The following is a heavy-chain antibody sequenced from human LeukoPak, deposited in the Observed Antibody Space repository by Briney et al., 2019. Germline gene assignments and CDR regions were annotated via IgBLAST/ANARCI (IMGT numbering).Heavy chain of an antibody. CDR2: IYISGST. V-gene: IGHV4-4*07. CDR3: ARDQKAYYHMDV. J-gene: IGHJ6*03. Sequence: SETLSLTCTVSGGSISSHYWSWIRQPAGKGLEWIGRIYISGSTDYNPSLKSRVTMSVDTSKNQFFLKLSSVTAADTAVYCCARDQKAYYHMDVWGKGTTVTVSS. CDR1: GGSISSHY.